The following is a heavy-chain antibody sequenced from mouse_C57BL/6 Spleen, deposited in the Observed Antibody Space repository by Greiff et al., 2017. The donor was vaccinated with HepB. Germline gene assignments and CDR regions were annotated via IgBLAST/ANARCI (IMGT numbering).Heavy chain of an antibody. D-gene: IGHD1-1*01. CDR1: GYSITSGYY. CDR3: AREGTTVVAWYFDV. Sequence: EVKLQESGPGLVKPSQSLSLTCSVTGYSITSGYYWNWIRQFPGNKLEWMGYISYDGSNNYNPSLKNRISITRDTSKNQFFLKLNSVTTEDTATYYCAREGTTVVAWYFDVWGTGTTVTVSS. J-gene: IGHJ1*03. V-gene: IGHV3-6*01. CDR2: ISYDGSN.